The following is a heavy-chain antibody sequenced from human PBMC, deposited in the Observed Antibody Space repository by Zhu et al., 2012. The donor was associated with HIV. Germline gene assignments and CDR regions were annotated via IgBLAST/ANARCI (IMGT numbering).Heavy chain of an antibody. CDR1: GGSISTYY. V-gene: IGHV4-59*01. D-gene: IGHD6-19*01. Sequence: QVQSQESGPGLVKPSETLSLICSVSGGSISTYYWSWIRQPPGKGLEWIGYVYYSGSTNYNPSLKSRVTILVDTSKNQFSLKMSSVTAADTAVYYCARDLAVAGMWYLDLWGRGTLVTVSS. CDR3: ARDLAVAGMWYLDL. J-gene: IGHJ2*01. CDR2: VYYSGST.